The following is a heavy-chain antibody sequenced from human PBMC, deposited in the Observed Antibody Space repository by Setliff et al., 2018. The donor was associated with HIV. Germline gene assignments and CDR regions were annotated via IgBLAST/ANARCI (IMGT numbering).Heavy chain of an antibody. V-gene: IGHV4-31*03. CDR3: ASATVGGASPFDS. D-gene: IGHD4-4*01. J-gene: IGHJ4*02. Sequence: SETLSLTCTVSGGSISSGGYYWSWIRQHPGKGLEWIGYIYYSGSTYYKPSLGGRVTILQDKSKNQFSLELRSVTAADTAVYYCASATVGGASPFDSWGPGTLVTVSS. CDR2: IYYSGST. CDR1: GGSISSGGYY.